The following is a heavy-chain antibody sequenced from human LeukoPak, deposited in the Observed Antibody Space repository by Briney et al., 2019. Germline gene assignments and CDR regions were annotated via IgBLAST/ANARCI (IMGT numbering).Heavy chain of an antibody. Sequence: SGGSLRLSCAASGFTFSSYGMHWIRQAPGKGLEWVAVISYDGSNKYYADSVKGRFTISRDNSKNTLYPQMNSLRAEDTAVYYCAKEGGYYGSGSVGNYYYYYMDVWGKGTTVTVSS. CDR2: ISYDGSNK. CDR1: GFTFSSYG. V-gene: IGHV3-30*18. CDR3: AKEGGYYGSGSVGNYYYYYMDV. D-gene: IGHD3-10*01. J-gene: IGHJ6*03.